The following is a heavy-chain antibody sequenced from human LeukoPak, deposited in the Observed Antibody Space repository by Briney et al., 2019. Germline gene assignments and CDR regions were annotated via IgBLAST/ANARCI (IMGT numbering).Heavy chain of an antibody. J-gene: IGHJ3*02. V-gene: IGHV4-39*07. CDR2: IHYSGST. CDR1: GDSISSSSYY. D-gene: IGHD3-3*01. CDR3: ARLTIFVNTFEI. Sequence: SETLSLTCTVSGDSISSSSYYWGWIRQPPGQGLQWIGSIHYSGSTYYNPSLKSRVTISVDTSKSQFSLKLSSVTAADTAIYYCARLTIFVNTFEIWGQGTMVTVSS.